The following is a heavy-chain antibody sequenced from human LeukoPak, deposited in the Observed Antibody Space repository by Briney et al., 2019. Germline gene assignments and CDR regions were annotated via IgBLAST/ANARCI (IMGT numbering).Heavy chain of an antibody. CDR1: GFTVSSNY. V-gene: IGHV3-66*01. CDR2: IYRGGST. CDR3: ARGYHDSSGYYSPFDY. D-gene: IGHD3-22*01. Sequence: GGSLRLSCAASGFTVSSNYMSWVRQAPGKGLEWVSVIYRGGSTYYADSVKGRFTISRDNSKNTVYLQMNSLRAEDTAVYYCARGYHDSSGYYSPFDYWGQGTLVTVSS. J-gene: IGHJ4*02.